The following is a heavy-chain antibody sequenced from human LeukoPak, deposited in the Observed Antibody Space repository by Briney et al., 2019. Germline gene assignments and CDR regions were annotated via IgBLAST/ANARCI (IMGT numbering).Heavy chain of an antibody. D-gene: IGHD3-9*01. CDR2: ISSSGSPI. Sequence: GGSLRLSCAASGFTFSDYYMSWIRQAPGKGLEWVSYISSSGSPIYYADSVKGRFTISRDNAKNSLYLQMDSLRAEDTAVYYCARVEIRYFDWLFLDYWGQGTLVTVSS. CDR1: GFTFSDYY. V-gene: IGHV3-11*01. J-gene: IGHJ4*02. CDR3: ARVEIRYFDWLFLDY.